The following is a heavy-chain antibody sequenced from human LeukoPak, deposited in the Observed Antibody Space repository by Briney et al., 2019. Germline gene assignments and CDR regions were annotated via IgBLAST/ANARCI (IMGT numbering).Heavy chain of an antibody. Sequence: SVKVSCKASGGTFSSYAISWVRQAPGQGLEWMGGIIPIFGTANYAQKFQGRVTITTDESTSTAYMELSSLRSEDTAVYYCARGPLMYSSSSGDYDYYYMDVWGKGTTVTVSS. D-gene: IGHD6-6*01. CDR1: GGTFSSYA. CDR3: ARGPLMYSSSSGDYDYYYMDV. J-gene: IGHJ6*03. V-gene: IGHV1-69*05. CDR2: IIPIFGTA.